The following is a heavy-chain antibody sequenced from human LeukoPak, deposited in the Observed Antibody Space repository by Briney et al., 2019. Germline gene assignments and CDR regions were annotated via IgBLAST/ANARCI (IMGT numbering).Heavy chain of an antibody. D-gene: IGHD2-8*02. CDR2: INRDGSEK. CDR1: GFTFSNHW. V-gene: IGHV3-7*04. J-gene: IGHJ4*02. Sequence: PGGSLRLSCVASGFTFSNHWMNWVRQAPGKGLECVANINRDGSEKNYVDSVKGRFTISRDNAKNSLYLQMNSLRVEDTAVYYCVRGTGYWGQGTLVTVSS. CDR3: VRGTGY.